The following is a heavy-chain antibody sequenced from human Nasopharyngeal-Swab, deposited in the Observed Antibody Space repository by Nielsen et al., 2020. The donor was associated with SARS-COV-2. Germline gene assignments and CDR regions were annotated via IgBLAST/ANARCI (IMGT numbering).Heavy chain of an antibody. CDR2: MNPNSGNT. CDR3: ARGFIVATIFHYYYMDV. D-gene: IGHD5-12*01. CDR1: GYTCTSYD. V-gene: IGHV1-8*02. J-gene: IGHJ6*03. Sequence: GAGKATGKASGYTCTSYDINGVRQATGQGQERMGWMNPNSGNTGYAQKFKGRVTMTRNTSISTAYMELSSLRSEDTAVYYCARGFIVATIFHYYYMDVWGKGTTVTVSS.